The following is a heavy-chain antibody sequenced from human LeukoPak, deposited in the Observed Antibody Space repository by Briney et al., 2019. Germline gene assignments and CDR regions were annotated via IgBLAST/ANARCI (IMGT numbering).Heavy chain of an antibody. CDR3: ARGRITMVRGVPPGYYYGMDV. CDR2: INHSGST. Sequence: SETLSLTCAVYGGSFSGYYWSWIRQPPGKGLVWIGEINHSGSTNYNPSLKSRVTISVDTSKNQFSLKLSSVTAADTAVYYCARGRITMVRGVPPGYYYGMDVWGQGTTVTVSS. V-gene: IGHV4-34*01. CDR1: GGSFSGYY. J-gene: IGHJ6*02. D-gene: IGHD3-10*01.